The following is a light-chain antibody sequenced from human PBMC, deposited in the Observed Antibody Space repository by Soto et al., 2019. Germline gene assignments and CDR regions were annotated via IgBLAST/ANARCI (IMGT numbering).Light chain of an antibody. CDR3: QQYNNWPLT. Sequence: EIVMTQSPATLPVSPGERATLSCRASQSVSSNLAWYQQKPGQAPRLLIYGASTRATGIPARFSGSGSGTEFPLTISSLQSEDFAVYYCQQYNNWPLTFGQGTKLEIK. CDR1: QSVSSN. CDR2: GAS. V-gene: IGKV3-15*01. J-gene: IGKJ2*01.